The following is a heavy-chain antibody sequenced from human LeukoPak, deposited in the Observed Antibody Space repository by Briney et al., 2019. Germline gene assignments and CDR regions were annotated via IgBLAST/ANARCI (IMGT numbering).Heavy chain of an antibody. CDR2: ISGSGGST. CDR1: GFTFSSYA. J-gene: IGHJ4*02. CDR3: AKPAGYSSSWPLSN. V-gene: IGHV3-23*01. D-gene: IGHD6-13*01. Sequence: QSGGSLRLSCAASGFTFSSYAMSWVRQAPGKGLEWVSAISGSGGSTYYADSVKGRFTVSRDSSKNTLYLQMSSLRAEDTALYYCAKPAGYSSSWPLSNWGQGTLVTVSS.